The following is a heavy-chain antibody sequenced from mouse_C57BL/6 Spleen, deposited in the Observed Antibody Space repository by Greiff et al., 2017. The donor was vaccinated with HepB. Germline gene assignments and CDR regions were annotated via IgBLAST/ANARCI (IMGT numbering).Heavy chain of an antibody. CDR1: GYTFTSYW. V-gene: IGHV1-50*01. Sequence: QVQLQQPGAELVKPGASVKLSCKASGYTFTSYWMQWVKQRPGQGLEWIGEIDPSDSYTNYNQKFKGKATLTVDTSSSTAYMPLSSLTSEDSAVYYCARGGTGTYWDYWGQGTTLTVSS. CDR2: IDPSDSYT. CDR3: ARGGTGTYWDY. J-gene: IGHJ2*01. D-gene: IGHD4-1*01.